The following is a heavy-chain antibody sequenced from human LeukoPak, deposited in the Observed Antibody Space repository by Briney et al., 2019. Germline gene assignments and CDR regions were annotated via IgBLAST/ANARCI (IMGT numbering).Heavy chain of an antibody. V-gene: IGHV1-8*01. CDR1: GYTFTSYD. CDR3: ARAVRTTAYYDFWSGYYSGDAFDI. J-gene: IGHJ3*02. D-gene: IGHD3-3*01. Sequence: ASVKVSCKASGYTFTSYDINWVRQATGQGLEWMGWMNPNSGNTGYAQKFQGRVTMTRNTPISTAYMELSSLRSEDTAVYYCARAVRTTAYYDFWSGYYSGDAFDIWGQGTMVTVSS. CDR2: MNPNSGNT.